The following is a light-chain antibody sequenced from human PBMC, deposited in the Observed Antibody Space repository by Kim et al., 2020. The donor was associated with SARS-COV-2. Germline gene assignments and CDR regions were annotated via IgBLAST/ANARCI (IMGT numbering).Light chain of an antibody. V-gene: IGLV3-21*04. J-gene: IGLJ3*02. CDR3: QVWDTGSDPWV. CDR1: NIGSKS. Sequence: SYELTQPPSVSVAPGKTARITCGGNNIGSKSVHWHQQKPGQAPELVILYDTDRPSGIPERFSGSNSGNTATLTISRVEAGDEADYYCQVWDTGSDPWVFG. CDR2: YDT.